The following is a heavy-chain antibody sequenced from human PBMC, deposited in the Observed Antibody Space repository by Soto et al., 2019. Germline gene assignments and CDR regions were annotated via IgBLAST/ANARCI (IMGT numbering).Heavy chain of an antibody. D-gene: IGHD5-18*01. CDR2: ISGSGGST. J-gene: IGHJ4*02. CDR1: GFTFSSYA. CDR3: AKDLVYGYDYTARAFDF. Sequence: EVQLLESGGGLVQPGGSLRLSCAASGFTFSSYAMSWVRQAPGKGLEWVSTISGSGGSTYYADSVKGRFTISRDNSKNTLYLQMNSLRAEDTAVYSCAKDLVYGYDYTARAFDFWGQGTLFTVSS. V-gene: IGHV3-23*01.